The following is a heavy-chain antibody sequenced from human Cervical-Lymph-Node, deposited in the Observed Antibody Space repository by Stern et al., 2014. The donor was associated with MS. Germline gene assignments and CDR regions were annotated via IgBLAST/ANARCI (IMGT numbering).Heavy chain of an antibody. CDR3: ARDLSGSYDNPRTNWFDP. V-gene: IGHV1-2*02. Sequence: QLVQSGAEVKKPGASVKVSCKASGYTFTGYYMHWVRQAPGQGLEWMGWINPNSGGTKYAQKFQGRVTMTRDTSSSTAYMELSRLRSDDTAVYYCARDLSGSYDNPRTNWFDPWGQGTLVTVSS. CDR2: INPNSGGT. D-gene: IGHD3-10*01. J-gene: IGHJ5*02. CDR1: GYTFTGYY.